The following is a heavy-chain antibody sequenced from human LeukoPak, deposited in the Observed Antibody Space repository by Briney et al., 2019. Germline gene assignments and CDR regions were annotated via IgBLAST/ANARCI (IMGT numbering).Heavy chain of an antibody. CDR3: ARDFGVGDTKMIYFDY. CDR1: GFTFDDYG. D-gene: IGHD1-26*01. Sequence: GSLRLSCAASGFTFDDYGVSWVRQAPGKGLEWVSGINWNGGSTGYADSVKGRFTISRDNAKNSLYLQMNSLRAEDTALYYCARDFGVGDTKMIYFDYWGQGTLVTVSS. CDR2: INWNGGST. V-gene: IGHV3-20*04. J-gene: IGHJ4*02.